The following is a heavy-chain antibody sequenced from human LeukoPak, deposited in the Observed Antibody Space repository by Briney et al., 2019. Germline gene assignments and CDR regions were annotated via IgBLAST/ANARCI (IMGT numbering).Heavy chain of an antibody. CDR2: ISYDGSNK. CDR3: AREFSLGRGYYT. V-gene: IGHV3-30-3*01. CDR1: GFTFSSYA. D-gene: IGHD3-3*01. J-gene: IGHJ5*02. Sequence: PGGSLRLSCAASGFTFSSYAMHWVRQAPGKGLEWVAVISYDGSNKYYADSVKGRFTISRDNSKNTLYLQMNSLRAEDTAVYYCAREFSLGRGYYTWGRGTLVTVSS.